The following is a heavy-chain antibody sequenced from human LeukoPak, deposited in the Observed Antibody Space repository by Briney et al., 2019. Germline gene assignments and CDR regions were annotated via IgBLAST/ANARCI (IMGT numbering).Heavy chain of an antibody. CDR2: ISYDGSNK. V-gene: IGHV3-30*18. D-gene: IGHD3-16*01. Sequence: GGSLRLSCAASGFTFSSYGMHWVRQAPGKGLEWVAVISYDGSNKYYADSVKGRFTISRDNSKNTLYLQMNSLRAEDTAVYYCAKDLSLGPLSRGMDVWGQGTTVTVSS. J-gene: IGHJ6*02. CDR3: AKDLSLGPLSRGMDV. CDR1: GFTFSSYG.